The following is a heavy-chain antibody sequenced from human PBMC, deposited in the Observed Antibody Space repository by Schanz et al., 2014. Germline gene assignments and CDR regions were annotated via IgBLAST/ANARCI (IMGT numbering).Heavy chain of an antibody. Sequence: EVQLLESGGGLVQPGGSLKLSCAASGLIFSNYVMSWVRQAPGKGLEWVSTIGTSGGTNYAESVKGRFTISRDDAKKSRYLQMNNLRAEDTAVYYCAKTLFPGGTQTFGNWGRGTLVTVSS. CDR1: GLIFSNYV. J-gene: IGHJ4*02. D-gene: IGHD2-8*02. CDR2: IGTSGGT. CDR3: AKTLFPGGTQTFGN. V-gene: IGHV3-23*01.